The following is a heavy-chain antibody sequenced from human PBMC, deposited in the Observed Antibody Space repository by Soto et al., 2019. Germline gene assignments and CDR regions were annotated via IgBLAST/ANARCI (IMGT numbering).Heavy chain of an antibody. Sequence: QLQLQESGPGLVKPSETLSLTCTVSGGSISSSNYYWGWNRQPPGKGLEWIGSIYASGNTYYNPSLEGGVTISVDPFKNQFSLKLASVTAADAAVYYCARHRNIVVEVDSWGQGALVTVSS. D-gene: IGHD2-21*01. V-gene: IGHV4-39*01. CDR3: ARHRNIVVEVDS. CDR2: IYASGNT. CDR1: GGSISSSNYY. J-gene: IGHJ4*02.